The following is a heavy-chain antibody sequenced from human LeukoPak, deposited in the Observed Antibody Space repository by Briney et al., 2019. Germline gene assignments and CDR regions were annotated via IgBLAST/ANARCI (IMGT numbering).Heavy chain of an antibody. CDR3: ARRYYFDY. J-gene: IGHJ4*02. CDR1: GFTFSNYA. V-gene: IGHV3-23*01. Sequence: PGGSLRLSCATSGFTFSNYAMSWVRQAPGKGLEWVSAITSGGSTFYADSVMGRFTISRDNSKNTLYLQMYNLRAEDTAVYYCARRYYFDYWVQGTLVTVSS. CDR2: ITSGGST.